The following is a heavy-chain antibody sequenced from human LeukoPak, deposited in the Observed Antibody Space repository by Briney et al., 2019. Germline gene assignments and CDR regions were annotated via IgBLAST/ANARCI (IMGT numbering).Heavy chain of an antibody. CDR3: ARDQDHIAVAGIDY. CDR2: IIPILGIA. V-gene: IGHV1-69*04. D-gene: IGHD6-19*01. CDR1: GGTFSSYA. Sequence: SAKVSCKASGGTFSSYAISWVRQAPGQGLEWMGRIIPILGIANYAQKFQGRVTITADKSTSTAYMELSSLRSEDTAVYYCARDQDHIAVAGIDYWGQGTLVTVSS. J-gene: IGHJ4*02.